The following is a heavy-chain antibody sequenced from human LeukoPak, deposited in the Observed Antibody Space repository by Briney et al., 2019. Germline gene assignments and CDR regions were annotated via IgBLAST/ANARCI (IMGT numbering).Heavy chain of an antibody. Sequence: GGSLRLSCAASGFIFSNYGMHWVRQTPAKGLEWVAFIRNDGSMKYYADSVKGRFTISGDNSKNTLYLQMNNLRTEDMAVYYCAKSDIIVVSDAKGNWFDPWGQGSLVTVSS. V-gene: IGHV3-30*02. CDR3: AKSDIIVVSDAKGNWFDP. CDR2: IRNDGSMK. D-gene: IGHD2-2*01. CDR1: GFIFSNYG. J-gene: IGHJ5*02.